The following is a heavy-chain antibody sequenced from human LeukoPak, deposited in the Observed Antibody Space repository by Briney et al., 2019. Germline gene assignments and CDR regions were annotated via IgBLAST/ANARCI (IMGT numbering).Heavy chain of an antibody. D-gene: IGHD3-3*01. V-gene: IGHV4-34*01. Sequence: MTSETLSLTCAVYGGSFSGYYWSWIRQPPGKGLEWIGEINHSGSTNYNPSLKSRVTISVDTSKNQFSLKLSSVTAADTAVYYCARGRSDYDFWSGLLFRGWFDPWGQGTLVTVSS. CDR2: INHSGST. CDR1: GGSFSGYY. CDR3: ARGRSDYDFWSGLLFRGWFDP. J-gene: IGHJ5*02.